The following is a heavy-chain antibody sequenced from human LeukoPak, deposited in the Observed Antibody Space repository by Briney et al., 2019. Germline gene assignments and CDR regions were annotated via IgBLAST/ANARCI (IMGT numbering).Heavy chain of an antibody. V-gene: IGHV4-59*01. D-gene: IGHD1-1*01. Sequence: SETLSLTCTVSGGSISGYYWTWIRQPPGKGLEYIGYIYYSGSTNHNPSLKSRVTISVDTSKDQFSLKLSSVTAADTAVYYCARGRYTFDYWGQGTLVTVPS. CDR1: GGSISGYY. CDR3: ARGRYTFDY. J-gene: IGHJ4*02. CDR2: IYYSGST.